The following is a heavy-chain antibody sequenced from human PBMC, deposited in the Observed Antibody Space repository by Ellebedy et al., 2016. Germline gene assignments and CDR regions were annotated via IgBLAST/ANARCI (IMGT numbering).Heavy chain of an antibody. CDR2: VNTFSGNT. Sequence: ASVKVSCXASGYTFTTCSMTWVRQVPGQGLEWMGCVNTFSGNTKVAQKFQGRVSMTTDSSTHTAYMDLRSLRSDDTAMYYCAKTSGWGYGEHWGQGTLVTVSS. J-gene: IGHJ4*02. D-gene: IGHD3-10*01. CDR1: GYTFTTCS. CDR3: AKTSGWGYGEH. V-gene: IGHV1-18*04.